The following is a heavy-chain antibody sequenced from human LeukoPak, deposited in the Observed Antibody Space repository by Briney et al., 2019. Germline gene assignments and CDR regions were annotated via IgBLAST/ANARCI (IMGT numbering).Heavy chain of an antibody. CDR3: ASFFTAMEIDY. D-gene: IGHD5-18*01. J-gene: IGHJ4*02. CDR1: GYTFTRYY. Sequence: GASVKVSCKASGYTFTRYYMHWVRQAPGKGLEWMGRINPNSGGTNYAQKFQGRVTMTRDTSISTAYMELSRLRSDDTAVYYCASFFTAMEIDYWGQGTLVTVSS. CDR2: INPNSGGT. V-gene: IGHV1-2*06.